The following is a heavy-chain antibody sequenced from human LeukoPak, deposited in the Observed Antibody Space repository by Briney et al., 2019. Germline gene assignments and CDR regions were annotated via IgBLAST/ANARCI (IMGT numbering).Heavy chain of an antibody. Sequence: GGSLRLSCAASGFTFSSHWMHWVRQVPGKGLVWVSRINSDGSSTTYADSVKGRFTISRDNANNTLYLQMDSLRAEDTAVYYCARERDSGSSRDDYWGQGTLVTVFS. CDR3: ARERDSGSSRDDY. J-gene: IGHJ4*02. CDR2: INSDGSST. D-gene: IGHD1-26*01. CDR1: GFTFSSHW. V-gene: IGHV3-74*01.